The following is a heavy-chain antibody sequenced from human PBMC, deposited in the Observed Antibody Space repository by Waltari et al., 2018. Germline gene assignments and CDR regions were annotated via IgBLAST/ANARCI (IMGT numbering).Heavy chain of an antibody. CDR1: RFTFTAHR. Sequence: EVQLVESGGGLVQPGGSMKLSCAASRFTFTAHRLAWVRQAPGKGLELISLIYSSGSTYYADSVKGRFTISRDNSKNTLYLQMNSLRSEDTAVYFCARDPPGVAAAGPGRGWGQGTLVTVSS. D-gene: IGHD6-25*01. J-gene: IGHJ4*02. CDR2: IYSSGST. CDR3: ARDPPGVAAAGPGRG. V-gene: IGHV3-66*02.